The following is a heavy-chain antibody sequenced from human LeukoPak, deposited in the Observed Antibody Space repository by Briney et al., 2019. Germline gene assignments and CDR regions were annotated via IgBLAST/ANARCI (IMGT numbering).Heavy chain of an antibody. Sequence: GASVTVSCKASGGTFSSYAISWVRQAPGQGLEWMGRIIPIFGTANYAQKFQGRVTITTDESTSTAYMELSSLRSEDTAVYYCARGRYCGGDCYSPFDYWGQGTLVTVSS. CDR3: ARGRYCGGDCYSPFDY. CDR2: IIPIFGTA. D-gene: IGHD2-21*02. J-gene: IGHJ4*02. V-gene: IGHV1-69*05. CDR1: GGTFSSYA.